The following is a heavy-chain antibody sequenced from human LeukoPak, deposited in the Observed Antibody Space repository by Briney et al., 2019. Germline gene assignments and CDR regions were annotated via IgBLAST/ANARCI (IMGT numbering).Heavy chain of an antibody. CDR1: GYSFTSYW. CDR3: ARTSNFCSSTSCYTSAIDY. Sequence: GESLKISCKGSGYSFTSYWIGWVRQMPGKGLEWMGIIYPGDSDTRYSPSFQGQVTISADKSISTAYLQWSSLKASDTAMYCCARTSNFCSSTSCYTSAIDYWGQGTLVTVSS. CDR2: IYPGDSDT. J-gene: IGHJ4*02. V-gene: IGHV5-51*01. D-gene: IGHD2-2*02.